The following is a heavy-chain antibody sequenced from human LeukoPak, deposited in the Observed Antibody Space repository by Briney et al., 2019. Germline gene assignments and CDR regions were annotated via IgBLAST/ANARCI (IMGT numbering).Heavy chain of an antibody. CDR2: INHSGST. Sequence: PSETLSLTCAVYGGSFSGYYWSWIRQPPGKGLEWIGEINHSGSTNYNPSLKSRVTISVDTSKNQFSLKLSSVTAADTAVYYCARGRYYGDHHDAFDIWGQGTMVTVSS. CDR1: GGSFSGYY. J-gene: IGHJ3*02. CDR3: ARGRYYGDHHDAFDI. V-gene: IGHV4-34*01. D-gene: IGHD4-17*01.